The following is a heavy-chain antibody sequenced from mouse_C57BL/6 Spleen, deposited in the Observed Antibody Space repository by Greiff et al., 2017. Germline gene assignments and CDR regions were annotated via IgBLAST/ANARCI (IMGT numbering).Heavy chain of an antibody. V-gene: IGHV1-80*01. CDR3: ARPRRYYSNYVGYFDV. CDR1: GYAFSSYW. D-gene: IGHD2-5*01. Sequence: QVQLQQSGAGLVKPGASVKISCTASGYAFSSYWMNWVQQRPGKGLEWIGQICPGGGATNYTETFKGQVTLSADTSSSTAYMQLSSLTSEDSAVXFCARPRRYYSNYVGYFDVWGTGTTVTVSS. CDR2: ICPGGGAT. J-gene: IGHJ1*03.